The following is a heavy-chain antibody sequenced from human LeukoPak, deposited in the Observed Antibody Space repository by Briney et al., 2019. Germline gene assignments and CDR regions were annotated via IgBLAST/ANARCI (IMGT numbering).Heavy chain of an antibody. CDR2: IYYSGST. J-gene: IGHJ4*02. CDR3: ARQLGYCSSTSCYADKVDY. V-gene: IGHV4-39*01. D-gene: IGHD2-2*01. CDR1: GGSISSSSYY. Sequence: SETLSLTCTVSGGSISSSSYYWGWIRQPPGKGLEWIGSIYYSGSTYYNPSLKSRVTISVDTSKDRFSLKLSSVTAADTAVYYCARQLGYCSSTSCYADKVDYWGQGTLVTVSS.